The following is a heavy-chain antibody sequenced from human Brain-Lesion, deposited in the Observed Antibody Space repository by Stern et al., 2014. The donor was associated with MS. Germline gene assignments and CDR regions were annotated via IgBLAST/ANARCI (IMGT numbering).Heavy chain of an antibody. V-gene: IGHV4-39*01. CDR2: IYYRGST. J-gene: IGHJ4*02. Sequence: QVQLQESGPGLVKPSETLSLTCTVSGGSISSSRYYWGWIRQPPGKGLEWIGRIYYRGSTYYNPSLTSRVTISMDTSQNQFSLRLSFVTAADTAVYFCAKLWLGELPESPFDYWGQGTLVTVSS. CDR1: GGSISSSRYY. D-gene: IGHD3-10*01. CDR3: AKLWLGELPESPFDY.